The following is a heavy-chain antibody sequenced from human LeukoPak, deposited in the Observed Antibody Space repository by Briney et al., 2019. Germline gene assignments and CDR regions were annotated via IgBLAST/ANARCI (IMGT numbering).Heavy chain of an antibody. CDR2: ISYDGTNK. V-gene: IGHV3-30*18. CDR1: GFTFSSYG. CDR3: AKDASPTVTTAYWYFDL. D-gene: IGHD4-17*01. Sequence: GGSLRLSCAASGFTFSSYGMHWVRQAPGKGLEWVAVISYDGTNKYYADSVKGRFTISRDNSKNTLYLQMNSLRAEDTAVYYCAKDASPTVTTAYWYFDLWGRGPLVTVSS. J-gene: IGHJ2*01.